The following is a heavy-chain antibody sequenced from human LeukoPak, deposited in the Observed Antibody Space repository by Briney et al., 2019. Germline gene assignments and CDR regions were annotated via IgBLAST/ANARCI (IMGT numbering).Heavy chain of an antibody. V-gene: IGHV5-51*01. D-gene: IGHD2-15*01. J-gene: IGHJ3*02. CDR1: GYSFTSYW. CDR2: IYPVDSDT. CDR3: ARQYCSGGSCYLFTPDAFDI. Sequence: GESLKISCKGSGYSFTSYWIGWVRQMPGKGLEWMGIIYPVDSDTRYSPSFQGQVTISADKSISTAYLQWSSLKASDTAMYYCARQYCSGGSCYLFTPDAFDIWGQGTMVTVSS.